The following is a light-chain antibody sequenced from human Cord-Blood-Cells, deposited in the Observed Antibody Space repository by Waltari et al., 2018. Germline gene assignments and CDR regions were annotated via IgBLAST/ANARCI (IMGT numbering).Light chain of an antibody. CDR2: WAS. V-gene: IGKV4-1*01. CDR3: QQYYSTPYT. Sequence: DIVMTQSPDSLAVSLCERATNNCKSSQSVLYSSNNKNYLAWYQQKPGQPPKLLIYWASTRESGVPDRFSGSGSGTDFTLTISSLQAEDVAVYYCQQYYSTPYTFGQGTKLEIK. CDR1: QSVLYSSNNKNY. J-gene: IGKJ2*01.